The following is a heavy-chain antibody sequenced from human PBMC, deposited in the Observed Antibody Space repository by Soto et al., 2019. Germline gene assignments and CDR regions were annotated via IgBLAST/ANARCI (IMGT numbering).Heavy chain of an antibody. CDR2: IYHSGST. V-gene: IGHV4-30-2*01. D-gene: IGHD5-12*01. CDR1: GGSISSGGYS. CDR3: AAGGGLPRYY. J-gene: IGHJ4*02. Sequence: QLQLQESGSGLVKPSQTLSLTCAVSGGSISSGGYSWSWIRQPPGKGLEWIGYIYHSGSTYYNPSLKSRVTISGDRSKNQSSLKLSSVTAAGTAVYSCAAGGGLPRYYWGQGTLVTVSS.